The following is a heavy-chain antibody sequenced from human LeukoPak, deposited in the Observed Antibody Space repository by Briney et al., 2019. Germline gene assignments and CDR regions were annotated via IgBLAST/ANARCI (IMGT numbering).Heavy chain of an antibody. J-gene: IGHJ4*02. CDR3: AKDAIYYDFWSGFDY. V-gene: IGHV3-23*01. CDR2: ISGSGGST. CDR1: GFTFSSYA. Sequence: GGSLRLPCAASGFTFSSYAMSWVRQAPGKGLEWVSAISGSGGSTYYADSVKGRFTISRDNSKNTLYLQMNSLRAEDTAVYYCAKDAIYYDFWSGFDYWGQGTLVTVSS. D-gene: IGHD3-3*01.